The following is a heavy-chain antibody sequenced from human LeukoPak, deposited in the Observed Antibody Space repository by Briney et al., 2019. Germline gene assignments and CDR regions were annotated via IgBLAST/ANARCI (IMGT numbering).Heavy chain of an antibody. V-gene: IGHV5-51*01. J-gene: IGHJ5*02. Sequence: GESLKISCKGSGCSFTSYWIGWVRQMPGKGLEWMGIIYPGDSDTRYSPSFQGQVTISADKSISTAYLQWSSLKASDTAMYYCARAAVPAADYNWFDPWGQGTLVTVSS. D-gene: IGHD2-2*01. CDR3: ARAAVPAADYNWFDP. CDR2: IYPGDSDT. CDR1: GCSFTSYW.